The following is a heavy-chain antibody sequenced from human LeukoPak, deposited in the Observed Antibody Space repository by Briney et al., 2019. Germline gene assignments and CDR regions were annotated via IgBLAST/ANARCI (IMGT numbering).Heavy chain of an antibody. CDR2: LSSSGSAF. Sequence: GGSLRLSCEDSGFTFRSYEVNWVRQAPGKGLEWIAYLSSSGSAFSYADSVKGRFTIARDNAKNSLYLQMNSLRAEDTAVYYCARDPYSGSYGDYYYYYMDVWGKGTTVTISS. D-gene: IGHD1-26*01. J-gene: IGHJ6*03. CDR3: ARDPYSGSYGDYYYYYMDV. V-gene: IGHV3-48*03. CDR1: GFTFRSYE.